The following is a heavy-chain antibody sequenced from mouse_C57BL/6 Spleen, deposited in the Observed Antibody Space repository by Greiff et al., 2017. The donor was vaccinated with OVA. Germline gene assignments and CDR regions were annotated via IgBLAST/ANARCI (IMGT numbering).Heavy chain of an antibody. CDR1: GYAFSSSW. J-gene: IGHJ3*01. D-gene: IGHD4-1*01. V-gene: IGHV1-82*01. CDR3: AREELGKFAY. CDR2: IYPGDGDT. Sequence: QVQLQQSGPELVKPGASVKISCKASGYAFSSSWMNWVKQRPGKGLEWIGRIYPGDGDTNYNGKFKGKATLTADKSSSTAYMQLSSLTSEDSAVYLCAREELGKFAYWGQGTLVTVSA.